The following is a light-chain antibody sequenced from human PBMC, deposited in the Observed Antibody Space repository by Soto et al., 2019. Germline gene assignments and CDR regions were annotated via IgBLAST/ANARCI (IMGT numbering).Light chain of an antibody. CDR1: QSISSY. Sequence: DIPMTQSPSSLSASVGDRVTITCRASQSISSYLNWYQQKPGKAPKLLIYAASSLQSGVPLRFSGSGSGTDFTLTISSLQPEDFATYYCQQSYSTPQVTFGQGTKLEIK. CDR2: AAS. V-gene: IGKV1-39*01. CDR3: QQSYSTPQVT. J-gene: IGKJ2*01.